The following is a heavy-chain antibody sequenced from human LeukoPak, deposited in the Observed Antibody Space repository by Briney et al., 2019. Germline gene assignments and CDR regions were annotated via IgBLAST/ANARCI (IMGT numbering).Heavy chain of an antibody. D-gene: IGHD6-13*01. V-gene: IGHV3-30*18. CDR2: ISYDGSNK. CDR1: GFTFSSYG. CDR3: AKTRGGDSSSWYEDY. J-gene: IGHJ4*02. Sequence: PGGSLRLSCAASGFTFSSYGMHWVRQAPGKGLEWVAVISYDGSNKYYADSVKGRFTISRDNSKNTLYLQMNSLRAEDTAVYYCAKTRGGDSSSWYEDYWGQGTLVTVSS.